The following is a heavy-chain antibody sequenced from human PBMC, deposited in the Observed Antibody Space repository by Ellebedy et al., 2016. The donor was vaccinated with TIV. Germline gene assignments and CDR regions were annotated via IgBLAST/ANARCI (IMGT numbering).Heavy chain of an antibody. CDR2: ISYDGSNK. D-gene: IGHD3-9*01. CDR1: GFTFSSYG. Sequence: GESLKISXAASGFTFSSYGMHWVRQAPGKGLEWVAVISYDGSNKYYADSVKGRFTISRDNSKNTLYLQMNSLRAEDTAVYYCANHDILTGYNYWGQGTLVTVSS. V-gene: IGHV3-30*18. CDR3: ANHDILTGYNY. J-gene: IGHJ4*02.